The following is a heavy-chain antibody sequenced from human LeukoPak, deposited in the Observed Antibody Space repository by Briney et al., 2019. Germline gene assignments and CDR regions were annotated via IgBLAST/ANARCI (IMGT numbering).Heavy chain of an antibody. CDR1: GFTFSSYA. V-gene: IGHV3-30*04. CDR2: ISYDGSNK. J-gene: IGHJ4*02. CDR3: ARDRDTGPDY. Sequence: GGSLRLSCAASGFTFSSYAMSWVRQAPGKGLEWVAVISYDGSNKYYADSVKGRFTISRDNSKNTLYLQMNSLRAEDTAVYYCARDRDTGPDYWGQGTLVTVSS. D-gene: IGHD5-18*01.